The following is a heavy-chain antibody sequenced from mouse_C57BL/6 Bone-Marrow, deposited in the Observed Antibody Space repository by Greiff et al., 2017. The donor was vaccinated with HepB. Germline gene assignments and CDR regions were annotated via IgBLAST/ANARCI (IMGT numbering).Heavy chain of an antibody. D-gene: IGHD1-1*01. CDR2: INPNNGGT. Sequence: EVQLQQSGPELVKPGASVKISCKASGYTFTDYYMNWVKQSHGKSLEWIGDINPNNGGTSYNQKFKGKATLTVDKSSSTAYMELRRLTSEDSAVYYGAREGTTVGRPGGFAYWGQVTLVTVSA. CDR3: AREGTTVGRPGGFAY. V-gene: IGHV1-26*01. J-gene: IGHJ3*01. CDR1: GYTFTDYY.